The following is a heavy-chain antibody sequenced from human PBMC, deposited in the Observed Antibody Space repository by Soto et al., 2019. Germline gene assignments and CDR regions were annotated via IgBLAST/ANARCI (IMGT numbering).Heavy chain of an antibody. D-gene: IGHD3-22*01. CDR2: IYYSGTT. CDR3: ARLVYDSSGYRPG. Sequence: SETLSLTCIVSGGSISSDDQYWSWIRQPPGKGLEWIGYIYYSGTTHSNPSLKSRLFISLDTSKNQFSLKLSSVTAADTAVYYCARLVYDSSGYRPGWGQGTLVTVSS. J-gene: IGHJ4*02. V-gene: IGHV4-30-4*01. CDR1: GGSISSDDQY.